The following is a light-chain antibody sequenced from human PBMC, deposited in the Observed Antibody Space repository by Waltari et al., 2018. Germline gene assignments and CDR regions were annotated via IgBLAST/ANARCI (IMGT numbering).Light chain of an antibody. Sequence: EIVLTQSPGTLSLSPGETVTLSCRASQSIPSSYIAWYQQRPGQAPRLLMYQASTRATGIPDRFQGRGSGAAFILTISRLEPEDFAVYYCQQYGGSPITFGRGTRLEI. CDR1: QSIPSSY. V-gene: IGKV3-20*01. J-gene: IGKJ5*01. CDR3: QQYGGSPIT. CDR2: QAS.